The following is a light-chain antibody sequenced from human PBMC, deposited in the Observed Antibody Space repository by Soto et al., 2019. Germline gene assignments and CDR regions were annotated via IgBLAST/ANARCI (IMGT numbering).Light chain of an antibody. CDR1: QSISSY. Sequence: DIQMTQSPSSLSASVGDRVTITCRASQSISSYLNWYQQKPGKAPKLLISAASSLQSGVPSRFSGSGSGTHFTLTISSLQPEDFATYYCQQSYSTPPYTFGQGTKLEIK. CDR3: QQSYSTPPYT. J-gene: IGKJ2*01. CDR2: AAS. V-gene: IGKV1-39*01.